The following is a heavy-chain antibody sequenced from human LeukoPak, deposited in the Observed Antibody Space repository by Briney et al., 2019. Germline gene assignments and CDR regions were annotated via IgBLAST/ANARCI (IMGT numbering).Heavy chain of an antibody. D-gene: IGHD3-22*01. CDR3: ARHGSSGYYLPFEY. CDR1: EYSFTTYW. V-gene: IGHV5-51*01. Sequence: GESLKISCKGSEYSFTTYWIGWVRQMPGKGLEWMGIIYLGDSDARYSPSFQGQVTISADKSISTAYLQWSSLKASDTAMYYCARHGSSGYYLPFEYWGQGTLVTVSS. CDR2: IYLGDSDA. J-gene: IGHJ4*02.